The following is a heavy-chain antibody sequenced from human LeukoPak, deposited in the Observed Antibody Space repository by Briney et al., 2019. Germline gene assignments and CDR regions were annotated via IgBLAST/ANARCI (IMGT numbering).Heavy chain of an antibody. CDR2: IKQDGSEK. V-gene: IGHV3-7*01. J-gene: IGHJ4*02. D-gene: IGHD3-16*02. CDR3: ARAMITFGGVIDY. Sequence: TGGSLRLSCAASGFTFSSYWMSWVRQAPGKGLEWVANIKQDGSEKYYVDSVKGRFTISRDNVKNSLYLQMNSLRAEDTAVYYCARAMITFGGVIDYWGQGTLVTVSS. CDR1: GFTFSSYW.